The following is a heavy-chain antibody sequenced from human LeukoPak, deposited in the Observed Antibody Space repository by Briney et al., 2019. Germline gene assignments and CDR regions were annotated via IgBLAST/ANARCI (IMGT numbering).Heavy chain of an antibody. CDR1: GGTFSSYA. CDR2: IIPIFGTA. CDR3: ARDTEIVTGAFDI. Sequence: SVKVSCKASGGTFSSYAISWVRQAPGQGVEWMGGIIPIFGTANYAQKFQGRVTITTDESTSTAYMELSSLRSEDTAVYYCARDTEIVTGAFDIWGQGTMVTVSS. V-gene: IGHV1-69*05. D-gene: IGHD3-22*01. J-gene: IGHJ3*02.